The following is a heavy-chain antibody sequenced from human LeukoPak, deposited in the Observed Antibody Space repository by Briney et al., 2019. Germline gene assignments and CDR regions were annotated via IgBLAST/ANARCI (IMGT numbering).Heavy chain of an antibody. Sequence: PSGTLSLTCAVSGGSISSSNWWSWVRPPPGKGLEWIGEIYHSGSTNYNPSLKSRVTISVDKSKNQFSLKLSSVTAADTAVYYCARQFYCSGGSCYSQKLWYDYWGQGTLVTVSS. CDR3: ARQFYCSGGSCYSQKLWYDY. CDR2: IYHSGST. CDR1: GGSISSSNW. J-gene: IGHJ4*02. V-gene: IGHV4-4*02. D-gene: IGHD2-15*01.